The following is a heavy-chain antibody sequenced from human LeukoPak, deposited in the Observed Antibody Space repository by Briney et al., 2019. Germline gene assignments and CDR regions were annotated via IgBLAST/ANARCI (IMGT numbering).Heavy chain of an antibody. CDR2: INPSGGST. V-gene: IGHV1-46*01. Sequence: ASVKVSCKASGGTFSSYAISWVRQAPGQGLEWMGIINPSGGSTSYAQKFQGRVTMTRDTSTSTVYMELSSLRSEDTAVYYCARSRELPSPTYDYWGQGTLVTVSS. CDR1: GGTFSSYA. J-gene: IGHJ4*02. D-gene: IGHD1-26*01. CDR3: ARSRELPSPTYDY.